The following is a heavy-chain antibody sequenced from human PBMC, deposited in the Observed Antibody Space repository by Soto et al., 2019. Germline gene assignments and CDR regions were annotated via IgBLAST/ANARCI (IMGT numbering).Heavy chain of an antibody. J-gene: IGHJ5*02. CDR2: IYYSGST. V-gene: IGHV4-39*01. CDR1: GGSISRSTYY. CDR3: VTNIEYSSSPFDP. Sequence: QLQLQESGHGLVKPSETLSLTCTVSGGSISRSTYYWGWIRHPPGKGLEWIGSIYYSGSTYYNPSLKSRVTISVDTSKNQCSLKLSSVTAADAAVYFCVTNIEYSSSPFDPWGQGTLVTVSS. D-gene: IGHD6-6*01.